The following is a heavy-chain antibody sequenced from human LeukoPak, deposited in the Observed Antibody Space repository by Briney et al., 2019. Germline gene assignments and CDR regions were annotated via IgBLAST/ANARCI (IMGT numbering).Heavy chain of an antibody. CDR3: ARTRGYSYGYFRFDY. D-gene: IGHD5-18*01. J-gene: IGHJ4*02. Sequence: SETLSLTCAVYGGSFSGYYWSWIRQPPGKGLEWIGEINHSGSTNYNPSLKSRVTISVDTSKNQFSLKLSSVTAADTAVYYCARTRGYSYGYFRFDYWGRGTLVTVSS. V-gene: IGHV4-34*01. CDR2: INHSGST. CDR1: GGSFSGYY.